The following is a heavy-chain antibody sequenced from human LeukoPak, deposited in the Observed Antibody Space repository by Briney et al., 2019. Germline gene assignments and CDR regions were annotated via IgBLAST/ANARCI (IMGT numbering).Heavy chain of an antibody. J-gene: IGHJ6*02. CDR1: GGSISSGGYS. CDR3: GSSVVPAAIPHYYYYGMDV. V-gene: IGHV4-30-2*01. CDR2: IYHSGST. Sequence: PSETLSLTCAVSGGSISSGGYSWSWIRQPPGKGLEWIGYIYHSGSTYYNPSLKSRVTISVDRSKNQFSLKLSSVTAADTAVYYCGSSVVPAAIPHYYYYGMDVWGQGTTVTVSS. D-gene: IGHD2-2*01.